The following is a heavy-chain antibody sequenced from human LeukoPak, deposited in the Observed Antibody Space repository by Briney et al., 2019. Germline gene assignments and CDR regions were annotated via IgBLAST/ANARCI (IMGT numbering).Heavy chain of an antibody. V-gene: IGHV3-23*01. CDR2: ISRNGPT. Sequence: PGGSLRLPCAASGFTFGTHDMQWVRQAPGKGLEWVSGISRNGPTYYSDSVRGRFTISRDNSKDTLYLQMSSLRAEDTAVYYCAKGGYFNFENWGQGTVVSVSS. CDR1: GFTFGTHD. J-gene: IGHJ3*02. CDR3: AKGGYFNFEN. D-gene: IGHD2-2*03.